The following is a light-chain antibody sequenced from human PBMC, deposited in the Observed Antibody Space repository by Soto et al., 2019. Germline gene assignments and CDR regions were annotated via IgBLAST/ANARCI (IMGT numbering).Light chain of an antibody. CDR1: SSDVGGYNY. Sequence: QSALTQPASVSGSPGQSITISCTGTSSDVGGYNYVSWYQQHPGKAPKLMIYDVSNRPSGVSNRFSGSKSGNTASLTISGXXXXXXAYYYCSSYTSSTLVFGGGTKLTVL. CDR2: DVS. CDR3: SSYTSSTLV. V-gene: IGLV2-14*01. J-gene: IGLJ3*02.